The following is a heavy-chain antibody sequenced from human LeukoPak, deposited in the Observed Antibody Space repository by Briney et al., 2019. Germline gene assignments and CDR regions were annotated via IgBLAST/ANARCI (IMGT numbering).Heavy chain of an antibody. CDR1: GGSISSYY. D-gene: IGHD3-16*01. J-gene: IGHJ4*02. Sequence: PSETLSLTCTVSGGSISSYYWSWIRQPPGKGLEWIGYIYYSGSTNYNPSLKSRVTILADTSKNHFSLKLNSVTTADTAVYYCTRGAGWLIDYWGQGILVTVSS. CDR3: TRGAGWLIDY. V-gene: IGHV4-59*01. CDR2: IYYSGST.